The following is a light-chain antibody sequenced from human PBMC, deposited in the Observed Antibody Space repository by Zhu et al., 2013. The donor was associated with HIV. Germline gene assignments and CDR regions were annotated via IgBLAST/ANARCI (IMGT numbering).Light chain of an antibody. CDR3: QQYNNWPPWT. Sequence: EIVMTQSPTTLSVSPGERATLSCRASQSVSSNLAWYQQKPGQPPRLLVYGASTRAIGIPARFSGSGSGTEFTLTISSLQSEDFAVYYCQQYNNWPPWTFGQGTKVEVK. J-gene: IGKJ1*01. CDR1: QSVSSN. V-gene: IGKV3-15*01. CDR2: GAS.